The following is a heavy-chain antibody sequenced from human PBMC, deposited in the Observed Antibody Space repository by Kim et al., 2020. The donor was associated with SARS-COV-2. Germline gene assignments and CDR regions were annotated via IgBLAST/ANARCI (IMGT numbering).Heavy chain of an antibody. J-gene: IGHJ4*02. CDR3: ASGRRIHWKELFDY. CDR1: GFTFSSYG. D-gene: IGHD1-1*01. CDR2: IWYDGSNK. V-gene: IGHV3-33*01. Sequence: GGSLRLSCAASGFTFSSYGMHWVRQAPGKGLEWVAVIWYDGSNKYYADSVKGRFTISRDNSKNTLYLQMNSLRAEDTAVYYCASGRRIHWKELFDYWGQGTLVTVSS.